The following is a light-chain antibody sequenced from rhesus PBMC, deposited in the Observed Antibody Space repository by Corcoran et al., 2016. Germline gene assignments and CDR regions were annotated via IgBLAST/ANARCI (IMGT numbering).Light chain of an antibody. CDR1: QAITND. CDR2: EAS. J-gene: IGKJ1*01. Sequence: DIQMTQSPSSLSASVGDRVTVTCRASQAITNDLAWYQQKPGETPKPRIYEASSLQSGVSSRFSGRGSGTDFTLTISSLQSEDFATYYCQHYYSAPWTFGQGTKVEIK. V-gene: IGKV1-21*01. CDR3: QHYYSAPWT.